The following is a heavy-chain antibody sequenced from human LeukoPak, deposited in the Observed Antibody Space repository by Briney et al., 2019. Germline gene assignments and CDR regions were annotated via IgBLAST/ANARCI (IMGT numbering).Heavy chain of an antibody. D-gene: IGHD3-22*01. J-gene: IGHJ4*02. CDR2: ISGSGDNT. V-gene: IGHV3-23*01. CDR3: AKGSYYDSSGSFYFDY. Sequence: GGSLRLSCAASGFTFSSYAMSWVRQAPGKGLEWASGISGSGDNTYYADSVKGRFTISRDNPKNTLYVQVNSLGTEDTAAYYCAKGSYYDSSGSFYFDYWGQGTLVTVSS. CDR1: GFTFSSYA.